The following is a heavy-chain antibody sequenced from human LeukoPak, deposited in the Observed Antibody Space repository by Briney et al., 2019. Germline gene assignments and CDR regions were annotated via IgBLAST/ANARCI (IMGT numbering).Heavy chain of an antibody. Sequence: PSETLSLTCTVSGGSFSSGSYYWSWIRQPPGKGLEWIGYIYYSGSTNYNPSLKSRVTISVDTSENQFSLKLSSVTAADTAVYYCVSSDYYDSSGYGRFDYWGQGTLVTVSS. CDR2: IYYSGST. CDR3: VSSDYYDSSGYGRFDY. V-gene: IGHV4-61*01. J-gene: IGHJ4*02. D-gene: IGHD3-22*01. CDR1: GGSFSSGSYY.